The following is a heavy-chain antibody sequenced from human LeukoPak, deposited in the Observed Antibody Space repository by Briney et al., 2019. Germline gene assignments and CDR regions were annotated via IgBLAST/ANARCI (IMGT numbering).Heavy chain of an antibody. J-gene: IGHJ5*02. V-gene: IGHV1-18*01. Sequence: ASVKVSCKASGYTFTSYGISWVRQAPGQGLEWMGWISAYNGNTNYAQKLQGRVTLTTDTSTSTAYMELRSLRSDDTAVYYCARVGGYCSGGSCYSAEFDPWGQGTLVTVSS. CDR3: ARVGGYCSGGSCYSAEFDP. D-gene: IGHD2-15*01. CDR2: ISAYNGNT. CDR1: GYTFTSYG.